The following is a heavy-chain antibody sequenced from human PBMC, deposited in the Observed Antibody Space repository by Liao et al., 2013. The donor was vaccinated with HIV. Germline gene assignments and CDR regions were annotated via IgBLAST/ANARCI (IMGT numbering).Heavy chain of an antibody. V-gene: IGHV4-59*08. Sequence: QVRLQESGPGLVKPSETLSLTCTVSGGSISSYYWSWIRQPPGKGLEWIGYIYYSGSTNYNPSLKSRVTISVDSSKSQFSLKLNSVTAADTAVYYCAKNTGAWHIFDYWGQRILVTVSS. D-gene: IGHD2-8*02. CDR3: AKNTGAWHIFDY. CDR2: IYYSGST. CDR1: GGSISSYY. J-gene: IGHJ4*02.